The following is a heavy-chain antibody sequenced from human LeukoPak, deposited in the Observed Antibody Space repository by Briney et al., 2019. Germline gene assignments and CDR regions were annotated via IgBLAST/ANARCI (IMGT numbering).Heavy chain of an antibody. D-gene: IGHD5-24*01. V-gene: IGHV3-23*01. CDR2: ISGSGGST. J-gene: IGHJ5*02. CDR3: ARGGDGYRAHWFDP. Sequence: GGSLRLSCAASGFTFSSYAMSWVRQAPGKGLEWVSAISGSGGSTYYADSVKGRFTISRDNAKNSLYLQMNSLRDEDTAVYYCARGGDGYRAHWFDPWGQGTLVTVSS. CDR1: GFTFSSYA.